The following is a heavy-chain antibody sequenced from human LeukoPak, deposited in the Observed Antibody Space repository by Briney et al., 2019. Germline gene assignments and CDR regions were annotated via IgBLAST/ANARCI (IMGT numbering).Heavy chain of an antibody. D-gene: IGHD3-16*02. J-gene: IGHJ4*02. V-gene: IGHV3-11*01. Sequence: PGGSLRLSCAASGFIFSDYYMSWIRQAPGKGLEWVSYISSSASTINYADSVKGRFTISRDNAKYSLYLQMNSLRAEDTAVYYCARGGGYDYVWGSYRPLEYRGQGTLVTVSS. CDR3: ARGGGYDYVWGSYRPLEY. CDR1: GFIFSDYY. CDR2: ISSSASTI.